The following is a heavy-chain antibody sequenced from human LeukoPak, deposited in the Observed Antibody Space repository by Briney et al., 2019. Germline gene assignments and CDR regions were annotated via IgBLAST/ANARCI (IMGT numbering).Heavy chain of an antibody. J-gene: IGHJ4*02. V-gene: IGHV6-1*01. CDR1: GDSVSSNSAA. Sequence: SQTLSLTCAISGDSVSSNSAAWNWITQSPSRGLEWLGRTYYRSTWHHDYAASVKSRITINPDTSKTQFSLQLSSVTPEDTAVYYCAREVDIVVVTAVNFDFWGQGTRVTVSS. CDR2: TYYRSTWHH. CDR3: AREVDIVVVTAVNFDF. D-gene: IGHD2-21*02.